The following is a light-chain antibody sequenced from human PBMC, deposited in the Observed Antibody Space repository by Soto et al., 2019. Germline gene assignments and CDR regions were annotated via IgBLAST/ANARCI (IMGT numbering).Light chain of an antibody. CDR2: QAS. J-gene: IGKJ4*01. Sequence: DIQLTQSPSTLSASVGDRVTITCRASQSTGSLLAWYQQKPGKAPKLLIYQASYLESGVPSRFSGSGSGTQFTLTISRLQPDDFATYYCQQYNSYPFTFGGGTKVEI. CDR1: QSTGSL. V-gene: IGKV1-5*03. CDR3: QQYNSYPFT.